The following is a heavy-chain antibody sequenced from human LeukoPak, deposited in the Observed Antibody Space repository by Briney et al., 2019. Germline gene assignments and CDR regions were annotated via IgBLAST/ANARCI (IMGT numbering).Heavy chain of an antibody. CDR3: ARDLVVVPAAILSMDYYYYMDV. Sequence: PSETLSLTCTVSGGSISSGSYYWSWIRQPAGKGLEWIGRIYTSGSTNYNPSLKRRVTISVDTSKNQFSLKLSSVTAADTAVYYCARDLVVVPAAILSMDYYYYMDVWGKGTTVTVSS. V-gene: IGHV4-61*02. CDR1: GGSISSGSYY. D-gene: IGHD2-2*01. J-gene: IGHJ6*03. CDR2: IYTSGST.